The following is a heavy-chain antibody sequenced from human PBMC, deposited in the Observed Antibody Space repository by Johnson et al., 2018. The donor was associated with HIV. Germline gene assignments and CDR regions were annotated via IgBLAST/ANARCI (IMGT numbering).Heavy chain of an antibody. D-gene: IGHD2-2*01. CDR2: IYSGGSP. Sequence: MQLVESGGGLIQPGGSLRLSCAASGFTVSSNYMSWVRQAPGKGLEWVSVIYSGGSPYYADSVKGRFTISRDNSKNTMYLQMNSLRAEDTAVYYCARDRGSMPAVAFDIWGQGTMVTVSS. V-gene: IGHV3-66*03. J-gene: IGHJ3*02. CDR3: ARDRGSMPAVAFDI. CDR1: GFTVSSNY.